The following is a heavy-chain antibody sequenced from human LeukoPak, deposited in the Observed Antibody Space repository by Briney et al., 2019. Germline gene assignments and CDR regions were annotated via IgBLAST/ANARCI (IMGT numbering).Heavy chain of an antibody. J-gene: IGHJ4*02. Sequence: GGSLRLSCPASGFTFSTYAMHWVRQAPGKGLEWVAVISYDGSYKYYADSVKGRFSISRDNSKKTLYLQMSSLRDEDTAVYYCAGVSESGWYYFDYWGQGTLVTVSS. V-gene: IGHV3-30*03. CDR2: ISYDGSYK. CDR1: GFTFSTYA. CDR3: AGVSESGWYYFDY. D-gene: IGHD6-19*01.